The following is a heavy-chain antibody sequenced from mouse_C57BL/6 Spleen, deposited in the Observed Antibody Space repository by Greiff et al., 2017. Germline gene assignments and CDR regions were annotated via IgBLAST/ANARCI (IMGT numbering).Heavy chain of an antibody. Sequence: EVKLVESGGGLVKPGGSLKLSCAASGFTFSSYAMSWVRQTPEKRLEWVATISDGGSYSYYPDNVEVRFIISRNNAKNNLYLQMCHQKSEATAMYYGAREGTGLYIDYWGQGTTLTVSS. J-gene: IGHJ2*01. D-gene: IGHD4-1*01. CDR3: AREGTGLYIDY. CDR1: GFTFSSYA. V-gene: IGHV5-4*01. CDR2: ISDGGSYS.